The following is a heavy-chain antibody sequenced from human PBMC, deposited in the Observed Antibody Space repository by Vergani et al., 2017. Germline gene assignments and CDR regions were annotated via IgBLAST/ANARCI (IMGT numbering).Heavy chain of an antibody. CDR3: AKQKDLYMYV. Sequence: QVQLQESGPGLVKASQTLSLTCSVSGAYVGSGGYYWTWVRQRPGMGLDWICYIYFSGTTFYNPSLESRLTISLDTPKNHLSLKLTSVTDADAAVYYCAKQKDLYMYVWGKGTTVTVS. V-gene: IGHV4-31*03. CDR2: IYFSGTT. J-gene: IGHJ6*03. D-gene: IGHD3/OR15-3a*01. CDR1: GAYVGSGGYY.